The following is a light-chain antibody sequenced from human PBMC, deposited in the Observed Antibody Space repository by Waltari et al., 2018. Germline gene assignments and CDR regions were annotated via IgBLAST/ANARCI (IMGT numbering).Light chain of an antibody. CDR3: SSFTPGSTGL. CDR2: NVS. Sequence: QSALAQPASVSGPPGQSITIPCTGSSSDIGDFDLVSWYQQHPGRAPRLIIRNVSERPSGVPHRFSGSTSGNTASLTISSLRSEDESLYFCSSFTPGSTGLFGGGTKLTVL. J-gene: IGLJ2*01. CDR1: SSDIGDFDL. V-gene: IGLV2-14*03.